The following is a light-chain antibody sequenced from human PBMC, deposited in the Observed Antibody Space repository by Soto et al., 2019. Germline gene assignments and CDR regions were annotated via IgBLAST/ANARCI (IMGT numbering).Light chain of an antibody. J-gene: IGKJ5*01. CDR3: QQRHMWPIT. Sequence: EVVLTQSPVTLSLSPGERATLSCRASQSFRGLLAWYQQKPGQAPMLLIYDAYNRATGIPPRFSGSGSGTDFTLTISSLEPEDSAVYYCQQRHMWPITFGQGKRLEIK. CDR1: QSFRGL. V-gene: IGKV3-11*01. CDR2: DAY.